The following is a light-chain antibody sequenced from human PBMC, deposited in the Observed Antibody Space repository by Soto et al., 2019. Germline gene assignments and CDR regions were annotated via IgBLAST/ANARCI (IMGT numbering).Light chain of an antibody. CDR3: QQRDTWPIT. J-gene: IGKJ5*01. CDR2: DAS. CDR1: QSVSRY. V-gene: IGKV3-11*01. Sequence: EIVLTQSPATLSLSPGERATLSCRASQSVSRYLAWYQQKPGQAPRFLMFDASNRATGVPARFSGSGSGTDFTPTISSLEPEDFAVYYCQQRDTWPITFGQGTRLEIK.